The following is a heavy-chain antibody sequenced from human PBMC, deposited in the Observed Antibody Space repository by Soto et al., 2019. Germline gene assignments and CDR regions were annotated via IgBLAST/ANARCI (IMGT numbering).Heavy chain of an antibody. CDR1: GFSLSSIGVG. J-gene: IGHJ3*01. D-gene: IGHD2-2*01. CDR3: AHTIVVVPTAHDAFDV. V-gene: IGHV2-5*02. CDR2: LYWDDDK. Sequence: QITLKESGPTLVKPTQTLMLTCTFSGFSLSSIGVGVGWIRQPPGKALEWLGILYWDDDKHYSPSLKSRISIAKDTSKDQVVLTLTNMDPVDTATYYCAHTIVVVPTAHDAFDVWGQGTMVTVSS.